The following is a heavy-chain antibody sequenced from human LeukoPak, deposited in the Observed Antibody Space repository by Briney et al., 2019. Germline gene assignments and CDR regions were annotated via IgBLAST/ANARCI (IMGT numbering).Heavy chain of an antibody. V-gene: IGHV3-64*01. Sequence: PGGSVRLSCAASGFTFSSYAMHWVRQAPGKGLEYVSAISSNGGSTYYANSVKGRFTISRDNSKNTLYLQMGSLRAEDMAVYYCVRSAVAEFRFDYWGQGTLVTVSS. CDR3: VRSAVAEFRFDY. CDR1: GFTFSSYA. CDR2: ISSNGGST. D-gene: IGHD6-19*01. J-gene: IGHJ4*02.